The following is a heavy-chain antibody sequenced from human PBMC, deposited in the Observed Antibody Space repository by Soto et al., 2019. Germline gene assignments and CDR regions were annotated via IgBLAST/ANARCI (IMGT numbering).Heavy chain of an antibody. CDR2: IFYSGNT. Sequence: PSETLSLTCTVSGGSISSGDYWSWIRQHPGKGLEWIGYIFYSGNTYYNPSLKSRVTISVDTSKNQFSLKLSSVTAADTAAYYCARDSDSNAYYYYGMDVWGHGITVTVSS. CDR3: ARDSDSNAYYYYGMDV. CDR1: GGSISSGDY. J-gene: IGHJ6*02. V-gene: IGHV4-31*03. D-gene: IGHD4-4*01.